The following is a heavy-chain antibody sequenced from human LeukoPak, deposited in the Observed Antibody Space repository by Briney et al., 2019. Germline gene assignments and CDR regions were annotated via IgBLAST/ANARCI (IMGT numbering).Heavy chain of an antibody. CDR2: ISYDGSNK. CDR1: GFTLSSYA. CDR3: ARDTTGYYVYSN. J-gene: IGHJ4*02. D-gene: IGHD3-22*01. V-gene: IGHV3-30*04. Sequence: GGSLRLSCAASGFTLSSYAMSWVRQAPGKGLEWVAVISYDGSNKYYADSVKGRFTISRDNSKNTLYLQMNSLRAEDTAVYYCARDTTGYYVYSNWGQGTLVTVSS.